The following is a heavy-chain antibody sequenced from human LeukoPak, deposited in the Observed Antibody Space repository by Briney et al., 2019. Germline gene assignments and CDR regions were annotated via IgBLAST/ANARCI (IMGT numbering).Heavy chain of an antibody. CDR2: ISISGHKT. Sequence: AGGSLRLSRAASGFTFSNHAMTWARQAPGKGLEWVSGISISGHKTYYADSVKGRFTISRDNSKNTVYLQMNSLRVDDTAVYYCANEEVPNDYWGQGTLVTVSS. CDR3: ANEEVPNDY. D-gene: IGHD1-1*01. CDR1: GFTFSNHA. J-gene: IGHJ4*02. V-gene: IGHV3-23*01.